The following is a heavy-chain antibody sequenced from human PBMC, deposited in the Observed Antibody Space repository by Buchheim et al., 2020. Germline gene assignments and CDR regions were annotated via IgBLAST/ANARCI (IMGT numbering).Heavy chain of an antibody. J-gene: IGHJ4*02. CDR2: ISGSGGST. CDR3: AKAGYDYVWGSYHLDY. V-gene: IGHV3-23*01. D-gene: IGHD3-16*02. CDR1: GFTFSSYA. Sequence: EVQLLESGGGLVQPGGSLRLSCAASGFTFSSYAMSWVRQAPGKGLEWVSAISGSGGSTYYADSVKGRFTISRDNSKNTMDLQMNSLRAEDTAVYYCAKAGYDYVWGSYHLDYWGQGTL.